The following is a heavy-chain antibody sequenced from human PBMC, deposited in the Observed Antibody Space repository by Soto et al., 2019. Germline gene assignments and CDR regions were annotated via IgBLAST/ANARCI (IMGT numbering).Heavy chain of an antibody. Sequence: QVQLVQSGAEVKKPGSSVKVSCKASGGTFSNYPISWVRQAPGQGLEWMGGIIPIFGTVNYAQKFQGRVTITADESTSTADVELSRLGSEETDVEYCARGNHRWLQLWYFDLWGRGTLVTVSS. CDR2: IIPIFGTV. D-gene: IGHD5-12*01. CDR1: GGTFSNYP. J-gene: IGHJ2*01. CDR3: ARGNHRWLQLWYFDL. V-gene: IGHV1-69*12.